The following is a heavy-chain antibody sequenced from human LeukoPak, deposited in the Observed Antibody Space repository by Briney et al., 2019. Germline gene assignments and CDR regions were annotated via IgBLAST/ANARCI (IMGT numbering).Heavy chain of an antibody. D-gene: IGHD5-18*01. J-gene: IGHJ5*02. Sequence: SVKVSCKASGGTFTNYAINWGRQAPGQGLEWMGGIIPIFGSLNSAKKFHGRVTITSDESTTTAYMELSSMRSEDTAVYYCARVTHTELSPWFDPWGQGTLVTVSP. V-gene: IGHV1-69*13. CDR3: ARVTHTELSPWFDP. CDR2: IIPIFGSL. CDR1: GGTFTNYA.